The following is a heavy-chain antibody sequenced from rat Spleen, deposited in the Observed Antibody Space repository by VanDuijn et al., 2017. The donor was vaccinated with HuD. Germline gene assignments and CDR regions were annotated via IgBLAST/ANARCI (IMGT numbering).Heavy chain of an antibody. D-gene: IGHD1-12*03. CDR2: NWNTGGT. CDR1: GFSLTNYN. CDR3: ARDWHYDGYSGWFAY. J-gene: IGHJ3*01. Sequence: QVQLKESGPGLVQPSQTLSLTCTVSGFSLTNYNVHWVRQPPGKGLEWMGVNWNTGGTRYNSALKSRLSISKDTSKRQVFLKMNSLQTEDTATYYCARDWHYDGYSGWFAYWGQGTLVTVSS. V-gene: IGHV2-41*01.